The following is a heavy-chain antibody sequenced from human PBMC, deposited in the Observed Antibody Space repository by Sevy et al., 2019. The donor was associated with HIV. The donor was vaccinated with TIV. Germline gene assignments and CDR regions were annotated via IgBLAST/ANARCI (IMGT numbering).Heavy chain of an antibody. V-gene: IGHV3-30-3*01. Sequence: GGSLRLSCAASGFTFSSYAMHWVRQAPGKGLEWVAALSYDGSNKYYADSVKGRFTISRDNSKNTLYLQMNSLRAEDTAVYYCARRRYSSGWENFDYWGQGTLVTVSS. D-gene: IGHD6-19*01. CDR1: GFTFSSYA. J-gene: IGHJ4*02. CDR3: ARRRYSSGWENFDY. CDR2: LSYDGSNK.